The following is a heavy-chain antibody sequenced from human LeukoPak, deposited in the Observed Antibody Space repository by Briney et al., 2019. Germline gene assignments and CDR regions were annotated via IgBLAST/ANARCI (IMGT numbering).Heavy chain of an antibody. J-gene: IGHJ4*02. V-gene: IGHV1-8*01. CDR2: MNPNSGNA. Sequence: VASVNVSCKASGYTFTSYDISWVRQATGQGLEWMGWMNPNSGNAGYAQRFQGRVTMTRNNSISTAYMELTSLRSEDTAVYYCGRPLQRGSWTQRALDYWGQGTLVTVSS. CDR1: GYTFTSYD. CDR3: GRPLQRGSWTQRALDY. D-gene: IGHD3-10*01.